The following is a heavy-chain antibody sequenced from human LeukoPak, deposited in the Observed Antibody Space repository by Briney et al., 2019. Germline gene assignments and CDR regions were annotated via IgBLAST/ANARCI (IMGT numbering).Heavy chain of an antibody. Sequence: GSVKVSCKASGYTFTGYYMHWVRQPPGQGLEWMGWINPNSGGTNYAQKFQGRVTMTRGTSISTAYMELSRLRSDDTAVYYCARGYCSSTSCYRGDDAFDIWGQGTMVTVSS. CDR3: ARGYCSSTSCYRGDDAFDI. V-gene: IGHV1-2*02. D-gene: IGHD2-2*02. J-gene: IGHJ3*02. CDR2: INPNSGGT. CDR1: GYTFTGYY.